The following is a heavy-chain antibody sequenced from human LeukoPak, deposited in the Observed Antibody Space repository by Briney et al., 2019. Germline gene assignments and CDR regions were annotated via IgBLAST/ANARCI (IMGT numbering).Heavy chain of an antibody. Sequence: GGSLRLSCAASGFTFSGSWMHWVRQTPGKGLVWVSRIIGDGSVTSYADSVKGRFTISRDNAKNTVYLQMNSLRDEDTAVYYCARFVMVTAGDYWGQGTPVTVSS. J-gene: IGHJ4*02. V-gene: IGHV3-74*01. D-gene: IGHD2-21*02. CDR1: GFTFSGSW. CDR2: IIGDGSVT. CDR3: ARFVMVTAGDY.